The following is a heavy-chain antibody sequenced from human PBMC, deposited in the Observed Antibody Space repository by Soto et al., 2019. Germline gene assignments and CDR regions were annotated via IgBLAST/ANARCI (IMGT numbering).Heavy chain of an antibody. CDR1: GGSISSGGYY. D-gene: IGHD3-9*01. Sequence: QVQLQESGPGLVKPSQTLSLTCTVSGGSISSGGYYWSWIRQHPGKGLEWMGYIYYSGNTYYNPSVSGRVTMSVDTSTNQPSSKLRSLTAADTAVYYCARGAPPVLRYFAGGHWFDSRGQGTLVTVSS. V-gene: IGHV4-31*03. CDR3: ARGAPPVLRYFAGGHWFDS. CDR2: IYYSGNT. J-gene: IGHJ5*01.